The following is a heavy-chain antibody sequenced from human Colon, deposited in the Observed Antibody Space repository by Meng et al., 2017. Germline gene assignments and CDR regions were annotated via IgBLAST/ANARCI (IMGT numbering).Heavy chain of an antibody. CDR1: VGSISGNY. J-gene: IGHJ4*02. D-gene: IGHD2-15*01. CDR3: AKYDRPPYCFEY. Sequence: QLPGSGPGLVKPSEPLSLPCTVPVGSISGNYWSWIRQSPGRGLEWIAYIYYTGSTNYNPSFKSRATISVDTSKNQFSLNLASVTAADTAVYYCAKYDRPPYCFEYWGQGTLVTVSS. V-gene: IGHV4-59*01. CDR2: IYYTGST.